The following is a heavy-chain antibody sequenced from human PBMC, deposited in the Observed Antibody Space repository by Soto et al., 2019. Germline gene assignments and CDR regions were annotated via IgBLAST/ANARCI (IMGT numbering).Heavy chain of an antibody. CDR1: GGPFSGYY. Sequence: SETLSLTCAVYGGPFSGYYWSWIRQPPGKGLDWIGEINHSGSTNYNPSLKSRVTISVDTSKNQFSLKLSSVTAADTAVYYCARGAGLRDYWGQGTLVTVSS. D-gene: IGHD5-12*01. J-gene: IGHJ4*02. V-gene: IGHV4-34*01. CDR3: ARGAGLRDY. CDR2: INHSGST.